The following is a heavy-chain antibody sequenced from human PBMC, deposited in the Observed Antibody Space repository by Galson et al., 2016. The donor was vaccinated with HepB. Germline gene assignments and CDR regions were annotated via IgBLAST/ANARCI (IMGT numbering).Heavy chain of an antibody. Sequence: SVKVSCKASGGTFSNYFISWVRQAPGQGLEWMAGIILIFGTTNYAQRFQGRDTLTADESTRTAYMELSSLRSEDTAMYYCVRDAGSYWLITAGFWGQGTLVTVSS. D-gene: IGHD3-10*01. CDR3: VRDAGSYWLITAGF. CDR2: IILIFGTT. V-gene: IGHV1-69*13. J-gene: IGHJ4*02. CDR1: GGTFSNYF.